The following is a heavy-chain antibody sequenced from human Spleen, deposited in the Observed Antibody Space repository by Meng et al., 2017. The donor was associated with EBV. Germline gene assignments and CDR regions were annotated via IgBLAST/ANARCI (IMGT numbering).Heavy chain of an antibody. J-gene: IGHJ4*02. V-gene: IGHV1-18*01. CDR2: ISASAYGGGT. CDR1: GGTFSNYA. Sequence: QVQLVQSGTEVKKPGSSVKVSCKASGGTFSNYAISWLRQAPGQGLEWMGSISASAYGGGTKYAQKFQGRVTMTADTSTATAYMELRSLTYDDTAVYYCARTNALDSWGQGTLVTVSS. CDR3: ARTNALDS.